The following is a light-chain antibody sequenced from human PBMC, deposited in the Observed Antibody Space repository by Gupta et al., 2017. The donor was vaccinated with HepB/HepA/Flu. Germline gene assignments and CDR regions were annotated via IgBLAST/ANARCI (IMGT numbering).Light chain of an antibody. CDR2: AAS. J-gene: IGKJ1*01. Sequence: AIRMTQSPSSFSASTGDRVTITCRASQGISTYLAWYQQKPGKAPKLLIYAASILQSGVPSRFSGSGSGTDFTLTVSGLQSEDFATYYCQHYYDYPRTFGQGTKVEIK. CDR1: QGISTY. V-gene: IGKV1-8*01. CDR3: QHYYDYPRT.